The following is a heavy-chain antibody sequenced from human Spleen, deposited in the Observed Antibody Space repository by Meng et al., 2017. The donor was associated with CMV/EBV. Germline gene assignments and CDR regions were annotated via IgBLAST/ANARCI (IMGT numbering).Heavy chain of an antibody. Sequence: GDTLNNYAVSWVRQGPGEGLEWMGGIIPFYATANYAEKFQGRITITTDESTTTAYMELGSLRFEDTAVYYCARASYYGTGSYYHFEYWGQGTLVTVSS. V-gene: IGHV1-69*05. CDR3: ARASYYGTGSYYHFEY. D-gene: IGHD3-10*01. J-gene: IGHJ4*02. CDR2: IIPFYATA. CDR1: GDTLNNYA.